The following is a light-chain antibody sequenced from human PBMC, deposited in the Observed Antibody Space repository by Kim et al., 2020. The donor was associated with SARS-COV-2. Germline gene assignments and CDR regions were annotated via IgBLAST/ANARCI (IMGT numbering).Light chain of an antibody. CDR2: GAS. CDR1: QGISSN. J-gene: IGKJ4*01. Sequence: EILLTQSPATLSVSPGERATLSCRASQGISSNLAWYQQKPGQAPRLLIYGASTRATGIPARFSGSGSGTEFTLTISSLQSEDFAVYYCQQYNSWPIFGGGTKVDIK. V-gene: IGKV3-15*01. CDR3: QQYNSWPI.